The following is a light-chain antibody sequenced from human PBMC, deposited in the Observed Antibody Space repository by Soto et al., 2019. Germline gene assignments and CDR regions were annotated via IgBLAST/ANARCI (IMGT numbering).Light chain of an antibody. CDR3: CSYAGGGVV. V-gene: IGLV2-23*02. Sequence: QSVLTQPASVSGSPGQSITISCTGTSSDVGSYNLVSWYQQHPGKAPKLMIYEVSKRPSGVSNRFSGSKSGNTASLTISGLQAEDEADYYCCSYAGGGVVFGTGTKVTVL. CDR2: EVS. J-gene: IGLJ1*01. CDR1: SSDVGSYNL.